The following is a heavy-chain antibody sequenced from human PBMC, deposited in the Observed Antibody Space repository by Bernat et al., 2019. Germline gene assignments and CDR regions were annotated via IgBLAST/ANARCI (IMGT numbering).Heavy chain of an antibody. V-gene: IGHV4-34*01. CDR3: ARGLRSSPRTYYYYDMDV. J-gene: IGHJ6*03. D-gene: IGHD6-13*01. CDR2: INHSGST. CDR1: GGSFSGYY. Sequence: QVQLQQWGAGLLKPSETLSLTCAVYGGSFSGYYWSWIRQPPGKGLEWIGEINHSGSTNYNPSLKSRVTISVDTSKNQFSLKLSSVTAADTAVYYCARGLRSSPRTYYYYDMDVWGKGTTVTVSS.